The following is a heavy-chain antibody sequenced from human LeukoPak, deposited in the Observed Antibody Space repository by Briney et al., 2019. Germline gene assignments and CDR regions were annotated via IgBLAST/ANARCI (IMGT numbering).Heavy chain of an antibody. CDR2: ISWNSDNI. D-gene: IGHD3-10*01. CDR3: AKPRGPGGSKYFDY. Sequence: GGSLRLSCAAPGFIFDDYAMHWVRQAPGKGLEWVSSISWNSDNIGYADSVMGRFTISRDNGKNSLYLQMNSLRAEDTAVYYCAKPRGPGGSKYFDYWGQGTLVTVSS. V-gene: IGHV3-9*01. CDR1: GFIFDDYA. J-gene: IGHJ4*02.